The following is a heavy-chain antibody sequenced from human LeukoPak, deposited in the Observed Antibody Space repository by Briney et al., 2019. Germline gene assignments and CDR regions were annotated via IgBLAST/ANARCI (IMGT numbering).Heavy chain of an antibody. J-gene: IGHJ4*02. CDR2: INHSGST. Sequence: SETLSLTCAVYGGSFGGYYWSWIRQPPGKGLEWIGEINHSGSTNYNPSLKSRVTISVDTSKNQFSLKLSSVTAADTAVYYCARGPVAAAGYDYWGQGTLVTVSS. CDR1: GGSFGGYY. D-gene: IGHD6-13*01. CDR3: ARGPVAAAGYDY. V-gene: IGHV4-34*01.